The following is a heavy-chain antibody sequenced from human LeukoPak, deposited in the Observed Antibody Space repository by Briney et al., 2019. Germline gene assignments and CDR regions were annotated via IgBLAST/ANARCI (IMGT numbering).Heavy chain of an antibody. Sequence: GGSLRLSCAGSGFTFRFYAMTWVRQAPGKGLERVSGISGDASVSKDADSVKGRFNISRDNSKNTLYLQLNSLRVEDTAIYYCAKAYSSSLYGDAFQIWGQGTMVTVSP. J-gene: IGHJ3*02. CDR3: AKAYSSSLYGDAFQI. V-gene: IGHV3-23*01. CDR2: ISGDASVS. CDR1: GFTFRFYA. D-gene: IGHD6-13*01.